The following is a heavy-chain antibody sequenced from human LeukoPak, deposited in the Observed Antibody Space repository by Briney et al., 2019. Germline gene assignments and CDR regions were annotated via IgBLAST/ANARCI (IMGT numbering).Heavy chain of an antibody. J-gene: IGHJ3*02. CDR2: ISGDSGST. V-gene: IGHV3-43*02. Sequence: GGSLRLFCAASGFTFDDYAMHWVRQAPGKGLEWVSLISGDSGSTYYADSVKGRFTISRDNSKNSLYLQMNSLRTEDSALYYCAKPDSSGYYWDAFDIWGQGTMVTVSS. CDR3: AKPDSSGYYWDAFDI. D-gene: IGHD3-22*01. CDR1: GFTFDDYA.